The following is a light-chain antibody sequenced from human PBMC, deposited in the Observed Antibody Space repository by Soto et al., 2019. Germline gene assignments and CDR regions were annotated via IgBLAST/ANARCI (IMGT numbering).Light chain of an antibody. V-gene: IGKV1-5*01. CDR1: QSISGL. CDR3: QQYNSLPA. CDR2: HAS. Sequence: DIPMTQSPSTLSASVGDRVTITCRASQSISGLLAWYQQKPGKAPKLLIYHASSLESGVPSRFRGSGSGPEFTLTISSLQPDDFATYYCQQYNSLPAFGQGTKVEIK. J-gene: IGKJ1*01.